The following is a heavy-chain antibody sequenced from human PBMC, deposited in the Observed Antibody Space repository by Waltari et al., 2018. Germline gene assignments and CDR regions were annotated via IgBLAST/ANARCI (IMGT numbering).Heavy chain of an antibody. V-gene: IGHV4-38-2*02. J-gene: IGHJ4*02. CDR3: ARELLYSANTYFDY. D-gene: IGHD6-13*01. Sequence: QVQLQESGPGLGKPSETLSLTCAVSGFSISNTYYWGWIRQPPGQGLEWIGNIYHSGDTYYNPSLKSRVTMSLDTSKNQLSLKLSAVTAADTAVYYCARELLYSANTYFDYWGQGTLVTVSS. CDR2: IYHSGDT. CDR1: GFSISNTYY.